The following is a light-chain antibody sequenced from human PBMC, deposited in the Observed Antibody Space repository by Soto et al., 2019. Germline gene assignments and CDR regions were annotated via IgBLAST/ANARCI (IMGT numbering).Light chain of an antibody. CDR2: GAS. V-gene: IGKV3-20*01. J-gene: IGKJ4*01. CDR3: QQDGSSPLT. Sequence: EIVLTQSPGTLSLSPGERATLSCRASQSVSYNYVAWYQQKPGQAPRLLIYGASSRATGIPDRFSGSGSVTDVTLTISRLEPEDFAVYSCQQDGSSPLTFGGGTKVEIK. CDR1: QSVSYNY.